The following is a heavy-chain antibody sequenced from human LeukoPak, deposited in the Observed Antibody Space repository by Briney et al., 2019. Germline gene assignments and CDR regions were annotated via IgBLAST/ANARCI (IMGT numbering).Heavy chain of an antibody. CDR1: GGSFSGYY. Sequence: SETLSLTCAVYGGSFSGYYWSWIRQPPGKGLEWIGEINHSGSTNYNPSLKSRVTISVDTSKNQFSLKLSSVTAADTAVYYCARMDSGSYRRPYYFDCWGQGTLVTVSS. D-gene: IGHD1-26*01. J-gene: IGHJ4*02. CDR3: ARMDSGSYRRPYYFDC. CDR2: INHSGST. V-gene: IGHV4-34*01.